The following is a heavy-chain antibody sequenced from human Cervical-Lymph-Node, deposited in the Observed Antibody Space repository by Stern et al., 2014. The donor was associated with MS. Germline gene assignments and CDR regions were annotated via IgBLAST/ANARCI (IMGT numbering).Heavy chain of an antibody. CDR1: GYTLTSYG. CDR2: ISDYNANT. J-gene: IGHJ3*02. Sequence: QVQLVQSGAEVKKTGASVKVSCKASGYTLTSYGFSWVRQAPGQGLEWMGWISDYNANTNYAQTFQDRVTMTTNTSTSTAYMELRNLRSDDTAIYYCARFHYDKVFDIWGQGTLVTVSS. D-gene: IGHD3-22*01. CDR3: ARFHYDKVFDI. V-gene: IGHV1-18*01.